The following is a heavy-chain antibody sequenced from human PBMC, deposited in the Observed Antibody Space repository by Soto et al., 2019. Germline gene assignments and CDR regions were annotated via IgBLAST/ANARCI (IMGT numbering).Heavy chain of an antibody. CDR2: ISAYNGNT. D-gene: IGHD6-13*01. J-gene: IGHJ5*02. V-gene: IGHV1-18*04. Sequence: QVKLVQSGAEVKKPGASVKVSCKASGYTSTSYGISWVRQAPGQGLEWMGWISAYNGNTNYAQKLQGRVTMTTDTSTSTAYMELRSLRSDDTAVYYGARSSSWTKIYWFDPWGQGTLVTFSS. CDR1: GYTSTSYG. CDR3: ARSSSWTKIYWFDP.